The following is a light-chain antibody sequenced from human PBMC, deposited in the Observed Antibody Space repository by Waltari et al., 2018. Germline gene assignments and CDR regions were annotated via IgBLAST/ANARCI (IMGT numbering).Light chain of an antibody. J-gene: IGLJ2*01. CDR1: SLRTYY. CDR2: GKN. V-gene: IGLV3-19*01. CDR3: SSRDSSGNPV. Sequence: SSELTQDPAVSVALGQTVRITCQGDSLRTYYASWYQQTPGKAPVLVIFGKNNRPSGIPDRFSGSSSGNTASWTVTGAQAEDEADYYCSSRDSSGNPVFGGGTKLTVL.